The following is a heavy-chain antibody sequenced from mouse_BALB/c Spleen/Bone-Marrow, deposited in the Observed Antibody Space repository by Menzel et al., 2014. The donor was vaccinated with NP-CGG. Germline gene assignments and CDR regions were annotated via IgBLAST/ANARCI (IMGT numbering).Heavy chain of an antibody. Sequence: EVQLQQSGAELVKPGASVKLSCTASGFNIKDTYMHWVKQRPEQGLEWIGRIDPANGNTKYDPKFQGKATITADTSSNTAYLQLSRLTTEDTAVYHWARWEYYAMDYWGQGTSVTVPS. CDR1: GFNIKDTY. D-gene: IGHD4-1*01. J-gene: IGHJ4*01. CDR2: IDPANGNT. V-gene: IGHV14-3*02. CDR3: ARWEYYAMDY.